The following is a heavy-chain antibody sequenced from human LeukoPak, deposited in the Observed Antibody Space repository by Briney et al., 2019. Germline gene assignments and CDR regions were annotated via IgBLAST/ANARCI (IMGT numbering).Heavy chain of an antibody. D-gene: IGHD6-6*01. J-gene: IGHJ4*02. Sequence: SETLSLTCTVSGGSISGYYWSWIRQPPGKRLEWIGYISYSGSTNYNPSLKSRVTISVDTSKNQFSLKLSSVTAADTAVYYCARVTARSFDYWGQGTLVTVSS. V-gene: IGHV4-59*01. CDR3: ARVTARSFDY. CDR2: ISYSGST. CDR1: GGSISGYY.